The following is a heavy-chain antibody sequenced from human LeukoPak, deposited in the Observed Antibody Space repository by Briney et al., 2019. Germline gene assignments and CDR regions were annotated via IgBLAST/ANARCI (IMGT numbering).Heavy chain of an antibody. Sequence: GESLKISCKGSGYSFTTYWIGWVRQMPGKGLEWMGIIYPGDSDTRYSPSFQGQVTISADKSISTAYLQWSSLKASDTAMYYCARRSGCSSTRCYAIDYWGQGTLVTVS. CDR3: ARRSGCSSTRCYAIDY. J-gene: IGHJ4*02. CDR1: GYSFTTYW. D-gene: IGHD2-2*01. CDR2: IYPGDSDT. V-gene: IGHV5-51*01.